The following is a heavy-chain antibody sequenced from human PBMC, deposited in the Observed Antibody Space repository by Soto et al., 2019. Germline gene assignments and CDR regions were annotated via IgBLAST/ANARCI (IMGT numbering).Heavy chain of an antibody. CDR2: ISAYNGNT. CDR3: ASASYYYDSSGYSDAFDI. J-gene: IGHJ3*02. D-gene: IGHD3-22*01. Sequence: GASVKVSCKASGYTFTSYGISWVRQAPGQGLEWMGWISAYNGNTNYAQKLQGRVTMTTDTSTSTAYMELRSLRSDDTAVYYCASASYYYDSSGYSDAFDIWGQGTMVT. CDR1: GYTFTSYG. V-gene: IGHV1-18*01.